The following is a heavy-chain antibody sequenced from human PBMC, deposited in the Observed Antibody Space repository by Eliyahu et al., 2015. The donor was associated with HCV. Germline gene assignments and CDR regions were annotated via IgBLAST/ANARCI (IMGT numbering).Heavy chain of an antibody. D-gene: IGHD6-19*01. J-gene: IGHJ5*02. CDR3: ASGGGGIAVTGTGGWFDP. Sequence: QVQLQESGPGLVKPSETLSXTCXXSGXSITTYXXSWIRQPPGKGLEWIGXIHYSGSTNYNPSLKGRVTLSVDTSKNQFSLNLTSVTAADTAMYYCASGGGGIAVTGTGGWFDPWGQGTLVTVFS. CDR1: GXSITTYX. CDR2: IHYSGST. V-gene: IGHV4-59*01.